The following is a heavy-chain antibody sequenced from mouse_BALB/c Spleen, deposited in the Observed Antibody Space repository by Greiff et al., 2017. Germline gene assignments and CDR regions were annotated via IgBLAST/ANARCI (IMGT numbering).Heavy chain of an antibody. D-gene: IGHD2-12*01. CDR3: NLRYDGGGYYYAMDY. CDR2: IYPGSGST. CDR1: GYNFTSYW. Sequence: QVQLQQPGAELVKPGTSVKLSCKASGYNFTSYWINWVKLRPGQGLEWIGDIYPGSGSTNYNEKFKSKATLTSDKSSSTAYMELSSLTSEDSAVYYCNLRYDGGGYYYAMDYWGQGTSVTVSS. V-gene: IGHV1-55*01. J-gene: IGHJ4*01.